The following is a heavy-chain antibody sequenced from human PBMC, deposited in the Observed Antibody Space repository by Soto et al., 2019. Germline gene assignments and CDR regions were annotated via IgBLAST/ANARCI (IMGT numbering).Heavy chain of an antibody. J-gene: IGHJ4*02. CDR2: ISGSGGGT. CDR3: AKALAAAGTLDY. CDR1: GFTFSSYG. D-gene: IGHD6-13*01. V-gene: IGHV3-23*01. Sequence: EVQLLESGGGLVQPGGSLRLSCAASGFTFSSYGMSWVRQAPGKGLEWVSAISGSGGGTYYADSVKGRFAISRDNSKNTLYLQMNSLRAEDTAVYYCAKALAAAGTLDYWGRGSLVTVSS.